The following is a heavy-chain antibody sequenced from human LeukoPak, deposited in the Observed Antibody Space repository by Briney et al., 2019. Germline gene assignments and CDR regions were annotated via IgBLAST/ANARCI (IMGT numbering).Heavy chain of an antibody. V-gene: IGHV3-74*01. Sequence: GGSLRLSCAASGFIFSNSWMHWVRQVPGKGLVWVSRIDSDGSLTTYADSAKGRFTISRDNTKNTLFLQMSNLRAEDTSLYYCAFGSGTYYNALDIWGQGTMVTVS. CDR3: AFGSGTYYNALDI. J-gene: IGHJ3*02. CDR2: IDSDGSLT. D-gene: IGHD1-26*01. CDR1: GFIFSNSW.